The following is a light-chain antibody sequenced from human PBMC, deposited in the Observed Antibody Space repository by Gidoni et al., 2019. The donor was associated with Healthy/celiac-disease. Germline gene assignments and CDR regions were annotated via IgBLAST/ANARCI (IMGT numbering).Light chain of an antibody. V-gene: IGLV1-40*01. CDR2: GNS. CDR1: SSNIGAGYD. J-gene: IGLJ2*01. Sequence: SCTGSSSNIGAGYDVHWYQQLPGTAPKLLIYGNSNRPSGVPDRFSGSKSGTSASLTITGLQAEDEADYYCQSYDSSLSGYVVFGGGTKLTVL. CDR3: QSYDSSLSGYVV.